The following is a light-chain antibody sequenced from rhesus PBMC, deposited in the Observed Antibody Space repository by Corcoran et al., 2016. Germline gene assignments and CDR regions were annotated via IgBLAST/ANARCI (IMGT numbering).Light chain of an antibody. J-gene: IGKJ1*01. CDR1: QGISIY. Sequence: DIQMTQSPSSLSASVGDRVTITCRASQGISIYLSWYQQKTGKAPKPLIYKASSLESGVPSRFRGGGSGTDFTLTINSLQPEDFATYYCLQYNSDPWTFGQGTKVEIK. CDR3: LQYNSDPWT. V-gene: IGKV1-43*02. CDR2: KAS.